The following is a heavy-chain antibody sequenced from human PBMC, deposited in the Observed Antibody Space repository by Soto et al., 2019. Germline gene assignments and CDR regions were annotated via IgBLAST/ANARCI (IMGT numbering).Heavy chain of an antibody. D-gene: IGHD1-26*01. V-gene: IGHV1-3*04. J-gene: IGHJ5*02. CDR2: INIANGNT. CDR1: GYTFTDHT. CDR3: AREPREGWFDP. Sequence: ASVKVSCKASGYTFTDHTIHWMRQAPGQRLEWMGWINIANGNTGYSQKVQDRVTMTRDTSATTVYMELRGLISEDTALYYCAREPREGWFDPWGQGTLVTVSS.